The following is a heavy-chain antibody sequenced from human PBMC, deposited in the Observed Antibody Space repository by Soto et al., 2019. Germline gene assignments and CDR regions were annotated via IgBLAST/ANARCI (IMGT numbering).Heavy chain of an antibody. CDR3: VRRFCSGTSCRFNWFDP. CDR2: VNPDDSTT. Sequence: PGESLKISCEGSGYIFTNYWIAWVRQMPGKGLEWMGIVNPDDSTTTYSQSFQGQVIISADKSVRGAYLQWSSLKDSDTATYYCVRRFCSGTSCRFNWFDPWGQGTLVTVSS. D-gene: IGHD2-2*01. V-gene: IGHV5-51*01. CDR1: GYIFTNYW. J-gene: IGHJ5*02.